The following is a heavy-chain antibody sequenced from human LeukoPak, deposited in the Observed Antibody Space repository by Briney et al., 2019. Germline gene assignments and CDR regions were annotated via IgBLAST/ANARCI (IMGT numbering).Heavy chain of an antibody. V-gene: IGHV3-30*02. Sequence: GGSLRLSCAASGFTFSSYGMHWVRQAPGKGLEWVAFIRHDGTNKYYADSVKGRFTISRDNSKNTLYLQMNSLRAEDTAVYYCVKGDYWGQGTLDTVSS. CDR1: GFTFSSYG. CDR3: VKGDY. CDR2: IRHDGTNK. J-gene: IGHJ4*02.